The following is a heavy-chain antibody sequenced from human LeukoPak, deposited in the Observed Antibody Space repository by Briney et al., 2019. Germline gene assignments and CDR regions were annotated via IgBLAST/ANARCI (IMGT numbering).Heavy chain of an antibody. D-gene: IGHD3-3*01. J-gene: IGHJ4*02. Sequence: SETLSLTCAVYGGSFSGYYWSWIRQPPGKGLEWIGEINHSGSTNYNPSLKSRVTISVDTSKNQFSLKLSSVTAADTAVYYCATRGFWATNRFDYWAQGTLVTVSS. CDR2: INHSGST. V-gene: IGHV4-34*01. CDR3: ATRGFWATNRFDY. CDR1: GGSFSGYY.